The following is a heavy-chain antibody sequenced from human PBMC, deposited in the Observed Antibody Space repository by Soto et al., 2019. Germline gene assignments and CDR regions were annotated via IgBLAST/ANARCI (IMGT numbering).Heavy chain of an antibody. CDR1: GFTFSSYA. J-gene: IGHJ6*02. D-gene: IGHD6-19*01. Sequence: GSLSLSCAASGFTFSSYAMSWVRQAPGKGLEWVSAISGSGGSTYYADSVKGRFTISRDNSKNTLYLQMNSLRAEDTAVYYCAKLAVAGSYYYYYGMDVWGQGTTVTVSS. V-gene: IGHV3-23*01. CDR2: ISGSGGST. CDR3: AKLAVAGSYYYYYGMDV.